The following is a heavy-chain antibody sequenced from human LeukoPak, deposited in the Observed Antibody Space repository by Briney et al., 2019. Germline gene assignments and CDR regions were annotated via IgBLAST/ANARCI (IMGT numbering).Heavy chain of an antibody. CDR2: ISGSGGST. Sequence: GGSLRLSCAASGFTFSSYAMSWVRQAPGKGLEWVSAISGSGGSTYYADSVKGRFTISRDNSKNTLYLQMNSLRAENTAVYYCAKVGSNYDFWSGYFNDYYYYYMDVWGKGTTVTVSS. J-gene: IGHJ6*03. CDR1: GFTFSSYA. V-gene: IGHV3-23*01. D-gene: IGHD3-3*01. CDR3: AKVGSNYDFWSGYFNDYYYYYMDV.